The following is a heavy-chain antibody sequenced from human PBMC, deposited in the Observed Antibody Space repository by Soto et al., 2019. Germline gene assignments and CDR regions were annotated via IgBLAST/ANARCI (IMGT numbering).Heavy chain of an antibody. CDR2: ISSSGSTI. Sequence: RGSLRLSCSASEFTFSDYYMSWVRQAPGKGLEWVSYISSSGSTIYYADSVKGRFTISRDNAKNSLYLQMNSLRAEDTAVYYCARVLRIAARPRGWLDPCGKGTVVTVAS. V-gene: IGHV3-11*01. CDR3: ARVLRIAARPRGWLDP. D-gene: IGHD6-6*01. CDR1: EFTFSDYY. J-gene: IGHJ5*02.